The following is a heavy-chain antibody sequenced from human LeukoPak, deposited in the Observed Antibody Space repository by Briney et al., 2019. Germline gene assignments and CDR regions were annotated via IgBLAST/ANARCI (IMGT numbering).Heavy chain of an antibody. CDR3: ARRYYDSSGYGFDY. J-gene: IGHJ4*02. Sequence: ASVKVSCKASGYTFTSYGISWVRQAPGQGLEWMGWISAYNGNTNYAQKLQGRVTMTTDTSTSTAYMELRRLRSDDTAVYYCARRYYDSSGYGFDYWGQGTLVTVSS. V-gene: IGHV1-18*01. D-gene: IGHD3-22*01. CDR1: GYTFTSYG. CDR2: ISAYNGNT.